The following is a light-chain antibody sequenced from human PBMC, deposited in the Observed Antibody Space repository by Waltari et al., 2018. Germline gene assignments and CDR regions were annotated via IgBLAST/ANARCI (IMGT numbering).Light chain of an antibody. CDR1: SSDVGSSTL. CDR2: EGS. J-gene: IGLJ2*01. V-gene: IGLV2-23*03. CDR3: CSYAGSSTFV. Sequence: QSALTQPASVSGSPGQSITISCTGTSSDVGSSTLVSLYPQPPGKAPNLMIYEGSKRPSGVSNRFSGSKSGNTASLTISGLQAEDEADYYCCSYAGSSTFVFGGGTKLTVL.